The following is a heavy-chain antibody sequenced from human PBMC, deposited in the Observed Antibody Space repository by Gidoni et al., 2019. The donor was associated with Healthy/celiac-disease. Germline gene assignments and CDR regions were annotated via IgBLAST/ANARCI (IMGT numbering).Heavy chain of an antibody. V-gene: IGHV3-49*04. CDR3: TRGMLIAVAGPFLDAFDI. J-gene: IGHJ3*02. D-gene: IGHD6-19*01. Sequence: EVQLVESGGGLVQPGRSLRLSCTASGFTFGYYAMSWVRQAPGKGLEWVGFIRSKAYGGTTEYAASVKGRFTISRDDSKSIAYLQMNSLKTEDTAVYYCTRGMLIAVAGPFLDAFDIWGQGTMVTVSS. CDR2: IRSKAYGGTT. CDR1: GFTFGYYA.